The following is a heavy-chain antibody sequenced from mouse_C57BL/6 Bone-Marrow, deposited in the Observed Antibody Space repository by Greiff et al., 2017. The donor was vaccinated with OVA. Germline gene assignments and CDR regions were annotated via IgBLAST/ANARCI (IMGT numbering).Heavy chain of an antibody. D-gene: IGHD1-1*01. Sequence: EVQLVESGGGLVQPGGSLKLSCAASGFTFSDYGMAWVRQAPRKGPEWVAFISNLAYSIYYADTVTGRFTISRENAKNTLYLEMSSLRSEDTAMYYCARHGATVVFDYWGQGTTLTVSS. CDR3: ARHGATVVFDY. CDR2: ISNLAYSI. V-gene: IGHV5-15*01. CDR1: GFTFSDYG. J-gene: IGHJ2*01.